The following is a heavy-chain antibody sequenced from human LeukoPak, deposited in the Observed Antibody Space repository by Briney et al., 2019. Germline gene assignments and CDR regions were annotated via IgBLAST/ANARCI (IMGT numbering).Heavy chain of an antibody. V-gene: IGHV3-7*01. J-gene: IGHJ4*02. CDR2: IKEDGSVK. CDR1: GFTFSSYW. CDR3: ASSRLPGY. Sequence: GGSLRLSCAASGFTFSSYWMNWVRQAPGKGLEWVAYIKEDGSVKSYADSMKGRFTISRDNAKNSLYLQMNSLRAEDTAVYYCASSRLPGYWGQGTLVAVSS.